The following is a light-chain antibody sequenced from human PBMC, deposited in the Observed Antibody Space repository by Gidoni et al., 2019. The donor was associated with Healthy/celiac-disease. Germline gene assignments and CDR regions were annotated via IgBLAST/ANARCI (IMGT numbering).Light chain of an antibody. CDR1: QSVSSN. J-gene: IGKJ1*01. CDR3: QQYNNWPPT. V-gene: IGKV3-15*01. Sequence: EIVMTQSPATLSVSPGERATLSCRASQSVSSNLAWYQQKPGQAPRPLIYGASTRATGIPARFSCSGSGTEFTLTISSLQSEDFAVYYCQQYNNWPPTFGQGTKVEIK. CDR2: GAS.